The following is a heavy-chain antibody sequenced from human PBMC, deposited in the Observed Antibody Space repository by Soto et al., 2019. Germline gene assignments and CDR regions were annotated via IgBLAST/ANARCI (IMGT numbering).Heavy chain of an antibody. CDR2: ISWNSGSI. CDR3: AKDMGGSGSPDYYYYGMDV. J-gene: IGHJ6*02. D-gene: IGHD3-10*01. V-gene: IGHV3-9*01. Sequence: GGSLRLSCAASGFTFDDYAMHWVRQAPGKGLEWVSGISWNSGSIGYADSVKGRFTISRDNAKKPLYLQMNSLRAEDTALYYCAKDMGGSGSPDYYYYGMDVWGQGTTVTVSS. CDR1: GFTFDDYA.